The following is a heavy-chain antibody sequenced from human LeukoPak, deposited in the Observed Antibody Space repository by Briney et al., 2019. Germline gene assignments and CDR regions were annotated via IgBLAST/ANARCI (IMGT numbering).Heavy chain of an antibody. CDR2: IKQDGSEK. V-gene: IGHV3-7*01. CDR3: ARLVRSGSYPYYYYAMDV. Sequence: GGSLRLSCAASGFTFSNYWMSWVRQAPGKGLEWVANIKQDGSEKFYVDSVKGRFTISRDNAKNSLYLQMNSLRAEDTAVYYRARLVRSGSYPYYYYAMDVWGQGTTVTVSS. D-gene: IGHD1-26*01. J-gene: IGHJ6*02. CDR1: GFTFSNYW.